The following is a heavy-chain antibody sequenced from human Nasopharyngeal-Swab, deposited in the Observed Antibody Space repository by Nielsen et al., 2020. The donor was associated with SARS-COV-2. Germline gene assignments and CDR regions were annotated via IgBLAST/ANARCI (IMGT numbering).Heavy chain of an antibody. CDR1: GFTFSSYG. CDR2: IWYDGSNK. D-gene: IGHD4-23*01. V-gene: IGHV3-30*02. Sequence: GGSLRLSCAASGFTFSSYGMHWVRQAPGKGLEWVAVIWYDGSNKYYADSVKGRFTISRDNSKNTLYLQMNCLRAEDTAVYYCATGSTTVVTPEYYYYMDVWGKGTTVTVSS. J-gene: IGHJ6*03. CDR3: ATGSTTVVTPEYYYYMDV.